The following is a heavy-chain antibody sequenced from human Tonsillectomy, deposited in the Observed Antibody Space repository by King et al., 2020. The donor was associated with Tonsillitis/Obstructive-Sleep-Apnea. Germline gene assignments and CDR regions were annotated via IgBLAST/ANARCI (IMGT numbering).Heavy chain of an antibody. CDR3: ATSDSSRDGGDYYFDY. Sequence: VQLQESGPGLVQPLGTLSLTCAVSGASIRSDHWWSWVRQSPRKRLEWIGGVFHAGTTTYNPSLGGRVSISIDQSENTFSLLLGSVTAADTAVYYCATSDSSRDGGDYYFDYWGRGTLVTVSS. J-gene: IGHJ4*02. V-gene: IGHV4-4*02. CDR2: VFHAGTT. D-gene: IGHD3-16*01. CDR1: GASIRSDHW.